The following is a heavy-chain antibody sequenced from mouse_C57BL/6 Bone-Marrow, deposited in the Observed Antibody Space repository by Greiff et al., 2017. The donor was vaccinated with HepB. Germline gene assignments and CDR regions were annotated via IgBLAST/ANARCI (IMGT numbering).Heavy chain of an antibody. V-gene: IGHV10-3*01. CDR1: GFTFNTYA. D-gene: IGHD1-1*01. CDR2: IRSKSSNYAT. CDR3: VRDRNYYYGSSYRFAY. J-gene: IGHJ3*01. Sequence: EVQVVESGGGLVQPKGSLKLSCAASGFTFNTYAMHWVRQAPGKGLEWVARIRSKSSNYATYYADSVKDRFTISRDDSQSMLYLQMNNLKTEDTAMYYCVRDRNYYYGSSYRFAYWGQGTLVTVSA.